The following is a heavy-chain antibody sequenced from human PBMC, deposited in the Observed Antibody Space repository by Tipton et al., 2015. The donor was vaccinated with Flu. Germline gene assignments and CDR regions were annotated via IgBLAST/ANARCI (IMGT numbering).Heavy chain of an antibody. D-gene: IGHD3-10*01. CDR2: MSASGSS. CDR1: GDSMSSFY. J-gene: IGHJ3*01. V-gene: IGHV4-4*07. CDR3: ARGSGSGTEMTFYV. Sequence: TPSLTCTVSGDSMSSFYWTWIRQPAGKGLEWIGRMSASGSSKHKPSLKSRVTMSVDTSKNQFSLRLTSVTSADTAVYYCARGSGSGTEMTFYVWGPGILVTVSS.